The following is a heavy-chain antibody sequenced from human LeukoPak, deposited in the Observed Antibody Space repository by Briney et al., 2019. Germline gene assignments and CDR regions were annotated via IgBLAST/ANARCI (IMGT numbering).Heavy chain of an antibody. D-gene: IGHD3-10*01. J-gene: IGHJ4*02. CDR2: ISSRSTTI. V-gene: IGHV3-11*04. CDR1: GFTFSDYY. Sequence: GGSLRLSCAASGFTFSDYYMSWIRQAPGKGLEWVSYISSRSTTIYYADSVKGRFTISRDNAKNSLSLQMNSLRAEDTAVYYCARESHYGSGNYYYDYWGQGTLVTVSS. CDR3: ARESHYGSGNYYYDY.